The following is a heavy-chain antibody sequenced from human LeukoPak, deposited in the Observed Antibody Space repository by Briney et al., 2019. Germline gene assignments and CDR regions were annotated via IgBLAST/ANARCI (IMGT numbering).Heavy chain of an antibody. CDR1: GFTFSSYG. CDR3: ARSFSGYCSGGSCYPRGWFDP. D-gene: IGHD2-15*01. Sequence: GGSLRLSCAASGFTFSSYGMTWVRQAPGKGLEWVSGISGSGVGTYYPDSVKGRFTISRDNAKNSLYLQMNSLRAEDTAVYYCARSFSGYCSGGSCYPRGWFDPWGQGTLVTVSS. V-gene: IGHV3-23*01. J-gene: IGHJ5*02. CDR2: ISGSGVGT.